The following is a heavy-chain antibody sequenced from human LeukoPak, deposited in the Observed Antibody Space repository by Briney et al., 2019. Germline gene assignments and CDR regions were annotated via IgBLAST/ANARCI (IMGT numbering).Heavy chain of an antibody. J-gene: IGHJ4*02. Sequence: SETLSLTCAVYGGSFSGYYWSWIRQPPGKGLEWIGEINHSGSTNYNPSLKSRVTISVDTSKNQFSLKLSSVTAADTAVYYCARGRPYSYHDYWGQGTLVTVSS. V-gene: IGHV4-34*01. CDR3: ARGRPYSYHDY. CDR1: GGSFSGYY. D-gene: IGHD5-18*01. CDR2: INHSGST.